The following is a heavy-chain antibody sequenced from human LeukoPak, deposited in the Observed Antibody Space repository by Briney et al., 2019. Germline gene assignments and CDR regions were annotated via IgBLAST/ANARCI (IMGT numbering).Heavy chain of an antibody. Sequence: GGSLRLSCAASGFSFSAYWMSWVRQAPGKGLEWLANIKTDGSVQYYVDSVKGRFTISRDNAMNSLYLQMNSLRADDTAVYYCAREYCSGGTCYLPGYWGQGTLVTVSS. D-gene: IGHD2-15*01. CDR1: GFSFSAYW. J-gene: IGHJ4*02. CDR3: AREYCSGGTCYLPGY. V-gene: IGHV3-7*04. CDR2: IKTDGSVQ.